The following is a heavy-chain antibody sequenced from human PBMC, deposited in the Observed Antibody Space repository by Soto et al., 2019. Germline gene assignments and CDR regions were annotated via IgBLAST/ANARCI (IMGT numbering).Heavy chain of an antibody. CDR1: GGSISSSNW. Sequence: QVQLQESGPGLVKPSGTLSLTCAVSGGSISSSNWWSWVRQPPGKGLEWIGEIYHSGSTNYNPSLKSRVXSXFHXSKNQFSLKPSSVTAADTAVYYCAGIAAAGTRFDYWGQGTLVTVSS. D-gene: IGHD6-13*01. J-gene: IGHJ4*02. V-gene: IGHV4-4*02. CDR2: IYHSGST. CDR3: AGIAAAGTRFDY.